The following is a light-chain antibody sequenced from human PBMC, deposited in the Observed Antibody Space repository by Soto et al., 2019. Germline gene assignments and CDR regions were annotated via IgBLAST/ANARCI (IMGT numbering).Light chain of an antibody. Sequence: DIVMTQTPLSLPVTPGEPASISCRSSQSLLDSDDGNTYLDWYLQKPGQSPQLLIYTVSYRASGVPDRFSGSGSGTAFTLKISRVEAEDVGVYYCMQSIDFPYTFGQGTKVDIK. V-gene: IGKV2-40*01. J-gene: IGKJ2*01. CDR3: MQSIDFPYT. CDR2: TVS. CDR1: QSLLDSDDGNTY.